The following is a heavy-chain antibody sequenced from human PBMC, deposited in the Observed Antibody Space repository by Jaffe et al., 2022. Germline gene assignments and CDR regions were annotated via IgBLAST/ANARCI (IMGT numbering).Heavy chain of an antibody. CDR1: GFTFGDYA. CDR2: IRSKAYGGTT. CDR3: TREGGMDIVATTDFDY. J-gene: IGHJ4*02. Sequence: EVQLVESGGGLVQPGRSLRLSCTASGFTFGDYAMSWVRQAPGKGLEWVGFIRSKAYGGTTEYAASVKGRFTISRDDSKSIAYLQMNSLKTEDTAVYYCTREGGMDIVATTDFDYWGQGTLVTVSS. V-gene: IGHV3-49*04. D-gene: IGHD5-12*01.